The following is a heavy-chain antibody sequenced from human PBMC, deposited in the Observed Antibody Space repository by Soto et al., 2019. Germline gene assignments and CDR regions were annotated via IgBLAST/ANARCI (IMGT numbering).Heavy chain of an antibody. J-gene: IGHJ5*02. D-gene: IGHD1-26*01. CDR1: GGSISVYY. Sequence: PSETLSLTCTISGGSISVYYWSWIRQTPGQGLEWIGYIYASGSPYYNPSLRSRVTISADTSKNQISLKLTSPTAADTAVYYCARGVGASATQSWGRGTMVTVYS. V-gene: IGHV4-59*01. CDR2: IYASGSP. CDR3: ARGVGASATQS.